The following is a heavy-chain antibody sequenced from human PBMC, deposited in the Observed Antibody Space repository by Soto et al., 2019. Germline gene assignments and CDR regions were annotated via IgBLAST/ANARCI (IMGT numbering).Heavy chain of an antibody. CDR3: TYSSSPRYDAFDI. D-gene: IGHD6-6*01. Sequence: QVQLQESGPGLVKPSETLSLTCTVSGGSISSYYWSWIRQPPGKGLEWIGYIYYSWSTNYKPSFKSRVTISVDTSKNQFSLKLSSVAAADAAVYYCTYSSSPRYDAFDIWGQGTMVTVSS. CDR1: GGSISSYY. CDR2: IYYSWST. V-gene: IGHV4-59*01. J-gene: IGHJ3*02.